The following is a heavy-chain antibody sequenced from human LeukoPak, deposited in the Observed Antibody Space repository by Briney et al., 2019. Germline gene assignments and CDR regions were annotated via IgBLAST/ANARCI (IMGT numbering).Heavy chain of an antibody. D-gene: IGHD1-7*01. CDR1: GYSISSGYY. J-gene: IGHJ5*02. Sequence: PSETLSLTCTVSGYSISSGYYWGWIRQPPGKGLEWIGSIYHSGSTYYNPSLKSRVTISVDTSKNQFSLKLSSVTAADTAVYYCARDLGTTGEVKFDPWGQGTLVTVSS. CDR2: IYHSGST. CDR3: ARDLGTTGEVKFDP. V-gene: IGHV4-38-2*02.